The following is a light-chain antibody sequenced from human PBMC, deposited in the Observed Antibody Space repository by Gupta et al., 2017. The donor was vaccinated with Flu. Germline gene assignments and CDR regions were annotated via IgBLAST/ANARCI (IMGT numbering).Light chain of an antibody. CDR2: NNN. J-gene: IGLJ3*02. V-gene: IGLV1-44*01. CDR3: AAWDDSRKGLWV. CDR1: NSNIGTNV. Sequence: VTISCSGSNSNIGTNVVSWYQQLPGTAPKLLIYNNNQRPSGVPDRFSGSKSGTSASLAISGLQSEDEAEYYCAAWDDSRKGLWVCGGGTKLTV.